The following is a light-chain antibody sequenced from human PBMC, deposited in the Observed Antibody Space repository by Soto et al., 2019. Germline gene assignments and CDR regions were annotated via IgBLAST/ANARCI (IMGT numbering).Light chain of an antibody. Sequence: QSALTQPRSVSGSPGQSVTISCTGTSSDFGGYNYVSWYKHHPGKAPKLMIYDVSERPSGVPDRFSGSKSGNTASLTISGLQAEDEADYYCCSYAGTFYVFGTGTQLTVL. CDR1: SSDFGGYNY. CDR3: CSYAGTFYV. CDR2: DVS. J-gene: IGLJ1*01. V-gene: IGLV2-11*01.